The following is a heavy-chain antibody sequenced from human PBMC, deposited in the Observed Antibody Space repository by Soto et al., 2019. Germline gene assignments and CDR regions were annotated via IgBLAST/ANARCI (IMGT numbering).Heavy chain of an antibody. D-gene: IGHD3-22*01. Sequence: TLSLTCTVSGGSISSGDYYWSWIRQPPGKGLEWIGYIYYSGSTYYNPSLKSRVTISVDTSKNQFSLKLSSVTAADTAVYYCARAVYDSSGYYYRAEMAAAYFDYWGQGTLVTVSS. CDR2: IYYSGST. CDR1: GGSISSGDYY. V-gene: IGHV4-30-4*01. CDR3: ARAVYDSSGYYYRAEMAAAYFDY. J-gene: IGHJ4*02.